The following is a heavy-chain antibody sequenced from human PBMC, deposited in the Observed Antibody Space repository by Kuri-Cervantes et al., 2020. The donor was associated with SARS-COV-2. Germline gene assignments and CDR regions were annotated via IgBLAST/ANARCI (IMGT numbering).Heavy chain of an antibody. J-gene: IGHJ4*02. CDR1: GFTFNSYA. CDR3: ARGLNIAQPVDFDY. CDR2: ITNNGDNT. V-gene: IGHV3-64*04. Sequence: GGSLRLSCLASGFTFNSYAMFWVRQAPGKGLESVSAITNNGDNTYYADSVKGRFTISRDNSKNTLYLQMNSLRAEDTAVYYCARGLNIAQPVDFDYWGQGTLVTVSS. D-gene: IGHD2/OR15-2a*01.